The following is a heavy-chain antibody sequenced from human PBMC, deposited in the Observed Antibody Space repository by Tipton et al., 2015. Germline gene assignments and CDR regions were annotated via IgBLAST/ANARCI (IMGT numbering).Heavy chain of an antibody. D-gene: IGHD4-11*01. CDR3: ARGRSTLYSDSAGADY. V-gene: IGHV4-34*01. Sequence: TLSLTCAVYGGSFSGYYWSWIRQPPGKGLEWIGEINHSGSTKYNPSLTRRVFISIDTSKNQFSLELSSVTAADTAVYYCARGRSTLYSDSAGADYWGPGTLVTVSS. J-gene: IGHJ4*02. CDR2: INHSGST. CDR1: GGSFSGYY.